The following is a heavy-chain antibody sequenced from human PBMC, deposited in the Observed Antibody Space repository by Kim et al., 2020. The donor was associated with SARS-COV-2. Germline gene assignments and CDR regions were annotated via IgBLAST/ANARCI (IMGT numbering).Heavy chain of an antibody. CDR3: AREGPVPSAFDI. CDR2: ISYDGSNK. Sequence: GGSLRLSCAASGFTFSSYGMHWVRQAPGKGLEWVAVISYDGSNKYYADSVKGRFTISRDNSKNTLYLQMNSLRAEDTAVYYCAREGPVPSAFDIWGQGTMVTVSS. D-gene: IGHD4-17*01. V-gene: IGHV3-33*05. CDR1: GFTFSSYG. J-gene: IGHJ3*02.